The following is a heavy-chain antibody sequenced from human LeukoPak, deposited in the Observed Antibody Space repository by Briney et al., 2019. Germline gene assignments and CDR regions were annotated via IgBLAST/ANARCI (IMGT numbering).Heavy chain of an antibody. V-gene: IGHV4-59*01. J-gene: IGHJ2*01. D-gene: IGHD5-24*01. Sequence: SETLSLTCAVYGGSFSGYYWSWIRQPPGKGLEWIVYIYYSGSTNYNPSLKSRVTISVDTSKNQFSLKLGSVTAADTAVYYCARVRDGYRHAGASWYFDLWGRGTLVTVSS. CDR2: IYYSGST. CDR3: ARVRDGYRHAGASWYFDL. CDR1: GGSFSGYY.